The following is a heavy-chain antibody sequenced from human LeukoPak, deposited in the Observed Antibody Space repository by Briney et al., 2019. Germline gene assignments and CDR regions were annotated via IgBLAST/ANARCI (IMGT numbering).Heavy chain of an antibody. V-gene: IGHV4-39*07. CDR2: IYYSGST. D-gene: IGHD2-2*01. Sequence: SETLSLTCTVSGGSISSSSYYWGWTRQPPGKGLEWIGSIYYSGSTYYNPSLKSRVTISVDTSKNQFSLKLSSVTAADTAVYYCARVSTSCYCFDYWGQGTLVTVSS. CDR1: GGSISSSSYY. J-gene: IGHJ4*02. CDR3: ARVSTSCYCFDY.